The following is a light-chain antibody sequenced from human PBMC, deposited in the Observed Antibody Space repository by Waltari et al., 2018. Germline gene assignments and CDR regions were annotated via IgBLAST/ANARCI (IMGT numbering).Light chain of an antibody. CDR2: VNSDGSH. Sequence: QLVLTQSPSASASLVASVKLTGTLSSGHSSNIIAWLQQQPEKGPRYLMKVNSDGSHSKGDEIPDRFSGSSSGAERYLTISSVQSEDEADYYCQTGGHGTWVFGGGTTLTVL. CDR3: QTGGHGTWV. CDR1: SGHSSNI. J-gene: IGLJ3*02. V-gene: IGLV4-69*01.